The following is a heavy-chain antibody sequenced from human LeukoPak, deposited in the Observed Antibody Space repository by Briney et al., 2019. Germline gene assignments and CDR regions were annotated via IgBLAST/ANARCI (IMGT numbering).Heavy chain of an antibody. CDR3: ARGGASCYGCHNWFDP. CDR2: IDKRGNP. V-gene: IGHV4-4*08. CDR1: GDSTRIDY. D-gene: IGHD2-2*01. J-gene: IGHJ5*02. Sequence: SESLSLTCSVYGDSTRIDYWSWIRQSPGKGLEWIGKIDKRGNPQYNPSFESRVTVSSDTSKNEYSLKLTSVTSADTAIYYCARGGASCYGCHNWFDPWGQGTRVTVSS.